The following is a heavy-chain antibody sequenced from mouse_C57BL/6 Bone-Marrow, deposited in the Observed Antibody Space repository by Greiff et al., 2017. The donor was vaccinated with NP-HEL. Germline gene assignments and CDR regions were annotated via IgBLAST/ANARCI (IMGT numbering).Heavy chain of an antibody. CDR1: GYTFTSYG. D-gene: IGHD1-1*01. V-gene: IGHV1-81*01. J-gene: IGHJ4*01. CDR2: IYPRSGNT. CDR3: ARSPYYYGSSYGGNAMDY. Sequence: VKLMESGAELARPGASVKLSCKASGYTFTSYGISWVKQRTGQGLEWIGEIYPRSGNTYYNEKFKGKATLTADKSSSTAYMELRSLTSEDSAVYFCARSPYYYGSSYGGNAMDYWGQGTSVTVSS.